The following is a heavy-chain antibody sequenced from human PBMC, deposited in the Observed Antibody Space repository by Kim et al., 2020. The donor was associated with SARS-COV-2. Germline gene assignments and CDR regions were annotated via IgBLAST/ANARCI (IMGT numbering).Heavy chain of an antibody. Sequence: LKSRVTISVDTSKNQFSLKLSSVTAADTAVYYCARGDAGYLGYNLPYFDYWGQGTLVTVSS. D-gene: IGHD5-12*01. V-gene: IGHV4-31*02. CDR3: ARGDAGYLGYNLPYFDY. J-gene: IGHJ4*02.